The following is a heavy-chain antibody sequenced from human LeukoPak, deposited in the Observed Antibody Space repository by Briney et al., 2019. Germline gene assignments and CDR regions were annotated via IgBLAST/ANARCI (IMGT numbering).Heavy chain of an antibody. CDR2: IYPGDSDT. Sequence: GESLKISSEGSGYSFTSYWIGWVRQMPGKGLEWMGIIYPGDSDTRYSPSFQGQVTISVDKSINTAYLQWSSLKASDTAMYYCARRPGYSRRGYFDYWGQGTLVIVSS. CDR3: ARRPGYSRRGYFDY. J-gene: IGHJ4*02. CDR1: GYSFTSYW. V-gene: IGHV5-51*01. D-gene: IGHD5-12*01.